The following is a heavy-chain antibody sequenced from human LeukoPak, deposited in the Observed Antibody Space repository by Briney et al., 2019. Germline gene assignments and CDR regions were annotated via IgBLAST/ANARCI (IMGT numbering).Heavy chain of an antibody. Sequence: PGGSLRLSCAASGFTFSSYWIHWVRQAPGKGLEWVSRVSTDGRTTSHADSVNGRFTISRDNAKNTVYLEMNSLGAEDTAVYYCAKIGYYYAYDAFDIWGQGTMVTVSS. V-gene: IGHV3-74*01. CDR2: VSTDGRTT. CDR1: GFTFSSYW. J-gene: IGHJ3*02. CDR3: AKIGYYYAYDAFDI. D-gene: IGHD3-22*01.